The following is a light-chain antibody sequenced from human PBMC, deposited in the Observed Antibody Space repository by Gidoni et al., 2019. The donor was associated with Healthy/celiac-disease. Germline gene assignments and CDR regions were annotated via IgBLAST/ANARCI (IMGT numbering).Light chain of an antibody. CDR2: DAS. CDR1: QSVSSY. V-gene: IGKV3-11*01. Sequence: EIVLTPSPATLSLSPGERATLSCRARQSVSSYVAWYQQKPGQAPRLLIYDASNRATGIPARFSGSGSGTDFTLTISSLEPEDFAVYYCQQRSNWYTFGQGTKLEIK. CDR3: QQRSNWYT. J-gene: IGKJ2*01.